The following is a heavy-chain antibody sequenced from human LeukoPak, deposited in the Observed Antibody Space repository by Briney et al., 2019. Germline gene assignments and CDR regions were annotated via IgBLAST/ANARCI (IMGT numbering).Heavy chain of an antibody. D-gene: IGHD6-13*01. CDR3: ARTGRGAAAGTGYAFDI. V-gene: IGHV3-21*01. CDR1: GFTFSSYS. CDR2: ISSSSSYI. J-gene: IGHJ3*02. Sequence: PGGSLRLSCAASGFTFSSYSMNWVRQAPGKGLEWVSSISSSSSYIYYADSVKGRFTISRDNAKNSLYLQMNSLRAEDTAVYYCARTGRGAAAGTGYAFDIWGQGTMVTVSS.